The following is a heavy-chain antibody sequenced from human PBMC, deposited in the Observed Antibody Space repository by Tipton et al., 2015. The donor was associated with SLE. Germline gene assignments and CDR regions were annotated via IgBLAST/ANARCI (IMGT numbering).Heavy chain of an antibody. D-gene: IGHD4-11*01. J-gene: IGHJ4*02. CDR2: VSSSGYTI. V-gene: IGHV3-48*01. CDR1: GFSFNSYP. Sequence: SLRLSCVGSGFSFNSYPMIWVRQAPGKGLESISYVSSSGYTIHYADSVRGRFTTCRDNAKNSLCLQMNSLRAEDTAVYYCARVWADYSGSDYWGQGILVTVSS. CDR3: ARVWADYSGSDY.